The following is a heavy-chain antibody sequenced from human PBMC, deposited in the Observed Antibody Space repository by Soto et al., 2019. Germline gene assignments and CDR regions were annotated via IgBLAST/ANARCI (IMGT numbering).Heavy chain of an antibody. CDR1: GYSFSTYW. J-gene: IGHJ4*02. D-gene: IGHD2-2*01. CDR2: IDPSDSYT. CDR3: AASRDGDKTEDSRHPRY. V-gene: IGHV5-10-1*01. Sequence: PGESLKISCHGSGYSFSTYWITWVRQMPGKALEWMGRIDPSDSYTRYSPSFQGHVTISADKSISTAYLQWSSLKATDSAMYYCAASRDGDKTEDSRHPRYWGQGTLVTVYS.